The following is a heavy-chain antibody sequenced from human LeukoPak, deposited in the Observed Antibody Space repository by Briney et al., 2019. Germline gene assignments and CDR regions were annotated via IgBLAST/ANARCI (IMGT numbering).Heavy chain of an antibody. D-gene: IGHD2-8*01. J-gene: IGHJ4*02. CDR3: ARDPRIYCTNGICRDDYFDN. Sequence: GGSLRLSCAASGFTFDDYGMTWVRQAPGKGLEWVSGINWNGGSTGYADSVKGRFTISRDNAKDSLFLQMNSLRAEDTAIYYCARDPRIYCTNGICRDDYFDNWGQGTLVTVSS. CDR2: INWNGGST. V-gene: IGHV3-20*04. CDR1: GFTFDDYG.